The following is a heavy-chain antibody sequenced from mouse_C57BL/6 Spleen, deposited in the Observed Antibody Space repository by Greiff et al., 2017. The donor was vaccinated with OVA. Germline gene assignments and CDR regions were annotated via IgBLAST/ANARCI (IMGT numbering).Heavy chain of an antibody. CDR1: GYTFTDYE. D-gene: IGHD1-1*01. V-gene: IGHV1-15*01. CDR3: TSTTVVEEDAMDY. Sequence: VQLQQSGAELVRPGASVTLSCKASGYTFTDYEMHWVKQTPVHGLEWIGAIDPETGGTAYNQKFKGKAILTADKSSSTAYLELRSLTSEDSAVYYCTSTTVVEEDAMDYWGQGTSVTVSS. J-gene: IGHJ4*01. CDR2: IDPETGGT.